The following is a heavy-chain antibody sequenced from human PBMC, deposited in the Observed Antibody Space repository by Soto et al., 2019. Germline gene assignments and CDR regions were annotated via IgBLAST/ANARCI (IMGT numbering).Heavy chain of an antibody. CDR2: IYHSGST. CDR3: ARDLLPSSGSYYWFDP. Sequence: SETLSLTCAVSGGSISSSNWWSWVRQPPGKGLEWIGEIYHSGSTNYNPSLKSRVTISVDKSKNQFSLKLSSVTAADTAMYYCARDLLPSSGSYYWFDPWGQGTLVTVSS. CDR1: GGSISSSNW. J-gene: IGHJ5*02. D-gene: IGHD1-26*01. V-gene: IGHV4-4*02.